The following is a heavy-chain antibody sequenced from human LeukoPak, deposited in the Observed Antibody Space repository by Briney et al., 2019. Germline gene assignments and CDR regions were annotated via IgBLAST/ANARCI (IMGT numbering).Heavy chain of an antibody. Sequence: GGSLRLSCAASGFTFSSYAMSWVRQAPGKGLEWVSYISSSSSTIYYADSVKGRFTISRDIARNSLYLQMNSLRDEDTAVYYCARDRYGDYTYDYWGQGTLVTVSS. CDR1: GFTFSSYA. CDR2: ISSSSSTI. D-gene: IGHD4-17*01. V-gene: IGHV3-48*02. CDR3: ARDRYGDYTYDY. J-gene: IGHJ4*02.